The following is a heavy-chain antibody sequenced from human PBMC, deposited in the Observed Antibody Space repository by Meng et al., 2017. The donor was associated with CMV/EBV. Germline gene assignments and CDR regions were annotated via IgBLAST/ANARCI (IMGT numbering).Heavy chain of an antibody. Sequence: GSLRLSCTVSGGSISSGGYYWSWIRQHPGKGLEWIGYIYYSGSTNYNPSLKSRVTISVDTSKNQFSLKLSSVTAADTAVYYCAREEYSSSSLDYWGQGTLVTVSS. V-gene: IGHV4-61*08. CDR1: GGSISSGGYY. CDR3: AREEYSSSSLDY. CDR2: IYYSGST. J-gene: IGHJ4*02. D-gene: IGHD6-6*01.